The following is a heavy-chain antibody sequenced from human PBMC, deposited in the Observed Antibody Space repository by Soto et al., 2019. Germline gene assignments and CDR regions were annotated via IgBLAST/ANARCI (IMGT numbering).Heavy chain of an antibody. CDR1: GFSLSTDGVG. D-gene: IGHD2-2*01. CDR3: AHAYGGTSWPNDAFDV. V-gene: IGHV2-5*02. Sequence: QITLKEAGPTLVKPTQTLTLTCTFSGFSLSTDGVGVGWIRQPPGQALEWLALIYWDDDKRYSPSLKSRPTIPKDTSKKQVVLTMTNMDPVDTATYYCAHAYGGTSWPNDAFDVWGQGTVVTVSS. CDR2: IYWDDDK. J-gene: IGHJ3*01.